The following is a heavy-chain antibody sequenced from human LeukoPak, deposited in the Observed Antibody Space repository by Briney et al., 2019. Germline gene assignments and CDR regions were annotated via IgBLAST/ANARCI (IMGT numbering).Heavy chain of an antibody. Sequence: VASVKVSCKASGYTFTDYYMHWVRQAPGQGLEWMGWINPNSGGTDYAQKFQGRVTMTRDTSISTAYTELSRLRSDDTAVYYCATDYGDYESGYWGQGTLVTVSS. D-gene: IGHD4-17*01. J-gene: IGHJ4*02. CDR2: INPNSGGT. CDR3: ATDYGDYESGY. CDR1: GYTFTDYY. V-gene: IGHV1-2*02.